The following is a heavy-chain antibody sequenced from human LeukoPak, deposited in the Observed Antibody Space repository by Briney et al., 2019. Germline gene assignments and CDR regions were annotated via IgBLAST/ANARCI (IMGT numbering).Heavy chain of an antibody. J-gene: IGHJ2*01. CDR3: ARDRGYCSGGSCYSAVWYFDL. V-gene: IGHV4-59*01. D-gene: IGHD2-15*01. CDR1: GGSISSYY. Sequence: SETLSLTCTVSGGSISSYYWSWIRQPPGKGLEWIGYIYYSGSTNYNPSLKSRVTISVDTSKNQFSLKLSSVTAADTAVYYRARDRGYCSGGSCYSAVWYFDLWGRGTLVTVSS. CDR2: IYYSGST.